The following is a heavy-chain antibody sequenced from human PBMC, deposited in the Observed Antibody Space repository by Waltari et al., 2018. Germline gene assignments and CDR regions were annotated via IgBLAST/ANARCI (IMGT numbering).Heavy chain of an antibody. CDR3: ARDLVNWGGFGY. CDR2: IYYSGVT. V-gene: IGHV4-39*07. J-gene: IGHJ4*02. D-gene: IGHD7-27*01. CDR1: GGSISSSSYY. Sequence: QLQLQESGPGLVKPSETLSLTCTVSGGSISSSSYYWGWIRQPPGKGLEWIGSIYYSGVTYDNPSLNSRGTISVDTSKTQFSLKLSSVTAADTAVYYCARDLVNWGGFGYWGQGTLVTVSS.